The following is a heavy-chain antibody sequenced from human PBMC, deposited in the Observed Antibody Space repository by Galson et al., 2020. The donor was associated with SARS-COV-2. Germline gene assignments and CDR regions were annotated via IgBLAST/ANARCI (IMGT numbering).Heavy chain of an antibody. CDR3: ARGWLRRFGDDL. CDR2: MRTSGNTI. D-gene: IGHD5-12*01. V-gene: IGHV3-11*01. CDR1: GFTLSDYY. Sequence: GESLKISCAASGFTLSDYYMSWIRQAPGQGLEWISYMRTSGNTIYYADSVEGRFTISRDNAKNSLYLQMNSLGAEDTAVYYCARGWLRRFGDDLWGQGTLVTVSS. J-gene: IGHJ4*02.